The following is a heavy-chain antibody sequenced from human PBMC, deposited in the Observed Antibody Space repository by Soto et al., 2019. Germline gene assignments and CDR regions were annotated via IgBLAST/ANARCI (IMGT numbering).Heavy chain of an antibody. Sequence: GGSLRLSCAASGFTFSSYGMHWVRQAPGKGLEWVAVISYDGSNKYYADSVKGRFTISRDNSKNTLYLQMNSLRAEDTAVYYCAKDFVSPYGECFDYWGQGTLVTVSS. CDR3: AKDFVSPYGECFDY. J-gene: IGHJ4*02. D-gene: IGHD4-17*01. CDR1: GFTFSSYG. CDR2: ISYDGSNK. V-gene: IGHV3-30*18.